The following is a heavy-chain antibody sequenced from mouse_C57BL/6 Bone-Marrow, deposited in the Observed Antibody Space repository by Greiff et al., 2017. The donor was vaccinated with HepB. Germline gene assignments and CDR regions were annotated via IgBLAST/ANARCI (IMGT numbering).Heavy chain of an antibody. CDR3: ARDGDYGNYGYFDV. D-gene: IGHD2-1*01. Sequence: VQLKESGPGMVKPSQSLSLTCTVTGYSITSGYDWHWIRHFPGNKLEWMGYISYSGSTNYNPSLKSRISITHDTSKNHFFLKLNSVTTEDTATYYCARDGDYGNYGYFDVWGTGTTVTVSS. CDR1: GYSITSGYD. V-gene: IGHV3-1*01. J-gene: IGHJ1*03. CDR2: ISYSGST.